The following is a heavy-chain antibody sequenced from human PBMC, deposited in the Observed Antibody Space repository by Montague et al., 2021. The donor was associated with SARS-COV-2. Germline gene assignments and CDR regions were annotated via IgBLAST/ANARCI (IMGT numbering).Heavy chain of an antibody. V-gene: IGHV4-61*02. CDR2: IYPGGNT. CDR1: GGSISSGYFY. Sequence: TLSLTCTVSGGSISSGYFYWSWIRQPAGKGLEWIGLIYPGGNTNYNPSLKSRVTISVDTSKNQFSLKLSSVTAADTAVYYCARRGWFGELLWGQGTLVTVSS. CDR3: ARRGWFGELL. D-gene: IGHD3-10*01. J-gene: IGHJ4*02.